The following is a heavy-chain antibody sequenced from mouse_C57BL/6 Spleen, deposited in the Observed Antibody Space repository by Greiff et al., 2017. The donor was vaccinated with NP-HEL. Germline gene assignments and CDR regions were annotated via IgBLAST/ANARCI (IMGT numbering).Heavy chain of an antibody. CDR1: GYTFTSYG. CDR3: ASRGYFDY. Sequence: QVQLKESGAELARPGASVKLSCKASGYTFTSYGISWVKQRTGQGLEWIGEIYPRSGNTYYNEKFKGKATLTADKSSSTAYMELRSLTSEDSAVYFCASRGYFDYWGQGTTLTVSS. CDR2: IYPRSGNT. V-gene: IGHV1-81*01. J-gene: IGHJ2*01.